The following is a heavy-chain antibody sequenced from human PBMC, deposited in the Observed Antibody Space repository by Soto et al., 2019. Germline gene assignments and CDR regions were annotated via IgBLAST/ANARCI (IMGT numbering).Heavy chain of an antibody. V-gene: IGHV4-39*01. Sequence: QLQLQESGPGLVKPSETLSLTYTVSGGSISSSSYYWGWIRQPPGKGLEWIGSIYYSGSTYYNPSLKSRVTISVHTSKNQFSLKLSSVTAADTAVYYCARQRGAAIYYYYGMDVWGQGTTVTVSS. CDR3: ARQRGAAIYYYYGMDV. D-gene: IGHD6-25*01. J-gene: IGHJ6*02. CDR1: GGSISSSSYY. CDR2: IYYSGST.